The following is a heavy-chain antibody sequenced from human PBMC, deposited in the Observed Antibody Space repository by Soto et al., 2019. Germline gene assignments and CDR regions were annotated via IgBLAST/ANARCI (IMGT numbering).Heavy chain of an antibody. D-gene: IGHD6-6*01. Sequence: QVLLQESGPGLVKPSGTLSLTCAVSGDSISSSKWWNWVRQPPGKGLEWIGEIYHSGTTHYNPSLKSRVTISVDKSKNQFSLKLTSVTAADTAVYYCARAWDISSSINWFDPWGQGTLVTVS. J-gene: IGHJ5*02. CDR2: IYHSGTT. V-gene: IGHV4-4*02. CDR3: ARAWDISSSINWFDP. CDR1: GDSISSSKW.